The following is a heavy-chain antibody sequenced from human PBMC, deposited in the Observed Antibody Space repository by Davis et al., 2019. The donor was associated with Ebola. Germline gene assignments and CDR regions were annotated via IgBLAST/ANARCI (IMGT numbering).Heavy chain of an antibody. CDR3: AKDNRNIWSEV. V-gene: IGHV3-53*01. D-gene: IGHD2/OR15-2a*01. CDR2: YGTGADT. J-gene: IGHJ3*01. Sequence: GGSLRLSCAASGFIVGDKYMSWVRQAPGKGLEWVSTYGTGADTYYADSVKGRFTISRDNSKNTLYLQMNGLRVEDTAIYYCAKDNRNIWSEVWGQGTMVTVSS. CDR1: GFIVGDKY.